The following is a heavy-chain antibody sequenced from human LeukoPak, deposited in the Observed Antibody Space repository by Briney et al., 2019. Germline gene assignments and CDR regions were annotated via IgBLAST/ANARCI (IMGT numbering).Heavy chain of an antibody. CDR2: IIPIIGTA. D-gene: IGHD1-1*01. CDR3: ARGNRWNRFDY. CDR1: GGTFSSYA. Sequence: GASVKVSCKASGGTFSSYAISWVRQAPGQGLEWMGGIIPIIGTANYAQKFQGRVTITTDESTSTAYMELSSLRSEDTAVYYCARGNRWNRFDYWGQGTLVTVSS. J-gene: IGHJ4*02. V-gene: IGHV1-69*05.